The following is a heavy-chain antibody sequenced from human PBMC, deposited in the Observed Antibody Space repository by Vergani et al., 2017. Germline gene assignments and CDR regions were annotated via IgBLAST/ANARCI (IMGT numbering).Heavy chain of an antibody. CDR1: GYTLTELS. CDR2: FDPEDGET. V-gene: IGHV1-24*01. Sequence: QVQLVQSGAEVKTPGASVKVSCKVSGYTLTELSMHWLRQAPGKGLEWMGGFDPEDGETIYAQKFQVRVTMTEDTSTDTAYMELSSLRSEDTAVYYCATQLCDYVWGSYRLDAFDIWGRGTMVAVSS. CDR3: ATQLCDYVWGSYRLDAFDI. J-gene: IGHJ3*02. D-gene: IGHD3-16*02.